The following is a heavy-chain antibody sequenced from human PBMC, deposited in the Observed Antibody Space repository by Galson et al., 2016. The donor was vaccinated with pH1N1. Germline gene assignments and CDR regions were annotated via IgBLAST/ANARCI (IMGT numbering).Heavy chain of an antibody. D-gene: IGHD5-18*01. CDR1: GGSISGNSYY. J-gene: IGHJ4*02. V-gene: IGHV4-39*07. CDR2: IYYSGRT. Sequence: ETLSLTCTVSGGSISGNSYYWGWIRQPPGKGLEWIGSIYYSGRTYYNPPLKSRVTISVDTSKNQFSLKLNSVTAADTAVYYCARDYVDTTMAPYFDYWGQGTLVTVSS. CDR3: ARDYVDTTMAPYFDY.